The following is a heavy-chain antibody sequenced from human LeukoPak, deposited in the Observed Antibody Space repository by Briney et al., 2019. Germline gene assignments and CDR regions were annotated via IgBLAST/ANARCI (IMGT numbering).Heavy chain of an antibody. CDR2: IYYSGST. J-gene: IGHJ4*02. V-gene: IGHV4-59*08. CDR3: ARRDETRFDY. Sequence: SETLSLTCTVSGGSISSYYWSWIRQPPGKGLEWIGYIYYSGSTNYNPSLKSRVTISVDTSKNQFSLKLSSVTAADTAVYYCARRDETRFDYWGQGTLVTVSS. CDR1: GGSISSYY. D-gene: IGHD4-23*01.